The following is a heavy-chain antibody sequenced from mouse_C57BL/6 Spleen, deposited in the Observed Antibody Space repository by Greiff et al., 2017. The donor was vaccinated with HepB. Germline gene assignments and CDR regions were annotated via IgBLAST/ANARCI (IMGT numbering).Heavy chain of an antibody. J-gene: IGHJ4*01. V-gene: IGHV1-4*01. D-gene: IGHD1-1*01. CDR2: INPSSGYT. Sequence: VQLQQSGAELARPGASVKMSCKASGYTFTSYTMHWVKQRPGQGLEWIGYINPSSGYTKYNQKFKDKATLTADKSSSTAYMQLSSLTSEDSAVYYCARDYGAYYAMDYWGQGTSVTVSS. CDR1: GYTFTSYT. CDR3: ARDYGAYYAMDY.